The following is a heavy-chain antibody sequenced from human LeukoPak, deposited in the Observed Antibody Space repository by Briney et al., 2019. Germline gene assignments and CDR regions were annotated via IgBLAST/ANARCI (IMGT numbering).Heavy chain of an antibody. CDR2: IKSKTDGGTT. D-gene: IGHD3-22*01. CDR1: GFTFSNAW. V-gene: IGHV3-15*01. Sequence: PGGSLRLSCAASGFTFSNAWMSWVRQAPGKGLEWVGRIKSKTDGGTTDYAAPVKGRFTISRDDSKNTPYLQMNSLKTEDTAVYYCVVITRGDAFDIWGQGTMVTVSS. J-gene: IGHJ3*02. CDR3: VVITRGDAFDI.